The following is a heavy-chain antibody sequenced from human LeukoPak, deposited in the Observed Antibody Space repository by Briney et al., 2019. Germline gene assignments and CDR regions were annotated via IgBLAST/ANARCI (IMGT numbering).Heavy chain of an antibody. J-gene: IGHJ4*02. CDR1: GFTFGDYA. Sequence: GGSLRLSCTASGFTFGDYAMSWFRQAPGKGLEWVGSIRSKAYGGTTEYAASAKGRFTISRDDSKSIAYLQMNSLKTEDTAVYYCTRAGMAYCGGDCYSPFGYWGQGTLVTVSS. CDR2: IRSKAYGGTT. V-gene: IGHV3-49*03. D-gene: IGHD2-21*02. CDR3: TRAGMAYCGGDCYSPFGY.